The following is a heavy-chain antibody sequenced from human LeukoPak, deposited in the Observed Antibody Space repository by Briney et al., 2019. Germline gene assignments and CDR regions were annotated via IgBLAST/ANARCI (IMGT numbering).Heavy chain of an antibody. CDR3: ARGRHLTRWFDP. D-gene: IGHD4/OR15-4a*01. J-gene: IGHJ5*02. CDR2: INHSGST. CDR1: GGSFSGYY. V-gene: IGHV4-34*01. Sequence: SETLSLTCAVYGGSFSGYYWSWIRQPPVKGLEWIGEINHSGSTNYNPSLKSRVTISVDTSKNQFSLKLSSVTAADTAVYYCARGRHLTRWFDPWGQGTLVTVSS.